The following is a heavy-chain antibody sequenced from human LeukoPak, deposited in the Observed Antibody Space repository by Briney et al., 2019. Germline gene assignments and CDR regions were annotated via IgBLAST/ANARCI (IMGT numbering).Heavy chain of an antibody. CDR2: IYYSGST. D-gene: IGHD6-19*01. CDR1: GGSISSYY. CDR3: ARVFAGPSGSGWAYYYYYYYYMDV. Sequence: PSETLSLTCTVSGGSISSYYWSWIRQPPGKGLEWIGYIYYSGSTNYNPSLKSRVTISVDTSKNQFSLKLSSVTAADTAVYYCARVFAGPSGSGWAYYYYYYYYMDVWGKGTTVTISS. V-gene: IGHV4-59*01. J-gene: IGHJ6*03.